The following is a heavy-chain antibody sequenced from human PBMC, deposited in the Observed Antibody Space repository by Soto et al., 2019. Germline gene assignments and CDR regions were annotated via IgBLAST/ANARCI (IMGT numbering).Heavy chain of an antibody. J-gene: IGHJ4*02. CDR2: ISYDGINK. D-gene: IGHD1-26*01. Sequence: GGSLRLSGAASGLTFSSYSIHWVRQAPGKGLEWVAVISYDGINKYYADSVKGRFTISRDNSKNTLYLQMNSLRAEETAVYYCARDGAGHFDYLGQGTLVTFSS. CDR1: GLTFSSYS. CDR3: ARDGAGHFDY. V-gene: IGHV3-30-3*01.